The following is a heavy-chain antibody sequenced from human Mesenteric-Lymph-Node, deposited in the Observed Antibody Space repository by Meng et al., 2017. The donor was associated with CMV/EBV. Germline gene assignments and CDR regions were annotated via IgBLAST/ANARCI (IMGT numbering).Heavy chain of an antibody. J-gene: IGHJ4*02. CDR2: INSDGSST. CDR1: GFAFESYW. CDR3: ARGTLVAHY. D-gene: IGHD5-12*01. V-gene: IGHV3-74*01. Sequence: GESLKISCAASGFAFESYWMHWVRQAPGKGLVWVARINSDGSSTSYADSVKGRFTISRDNAKNTLYLQMNSLRAEDTAVYYCARGTLVAHYWGQGTLVTVSS.